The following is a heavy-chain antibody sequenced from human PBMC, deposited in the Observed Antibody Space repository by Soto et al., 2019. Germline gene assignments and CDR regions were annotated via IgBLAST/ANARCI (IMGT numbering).Heavy chain of an antibody. J-gene: IGHJ5*02. CDR2: VSHSVRV. Sequence: SETRSLTCGVYGGSFSGYYWSWIRQHPGKGLEWIGEVSHSVRVNANPSLKSRLTISVDTSKKQFSLKLISVTAADTAVYYCARVVKSRYRWFDPWGLGIPVTCSS. CDR1: GGSFSGYY. D-gene: IGHD3-3*01. V-gene: IGHV4-34*01. CDR3: ARVVKSRYRWFDP.